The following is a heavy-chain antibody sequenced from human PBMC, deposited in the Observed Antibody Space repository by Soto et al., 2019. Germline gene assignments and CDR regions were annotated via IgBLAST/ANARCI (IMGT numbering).Heavy chain of an antibody. V-gene: IGHV3-33*01. CDR1: GFTFSSYG. D-gene: IGHD3-10*01. CDR2: IWYDGSNK. J-gene: IGHJ4*02. Sequence: GGSLRLSCAASGFTFSSYGMHWVRQAPGKGLEWVAVIWYDGSNKYYADSVKGRFTISRDNSKNTLYLQMNSLRAEDTAVYYCARMYYYGSGSPEFDYWGQGTLVTVSS. CDR3: ARMYYYGSGSPEFDY.